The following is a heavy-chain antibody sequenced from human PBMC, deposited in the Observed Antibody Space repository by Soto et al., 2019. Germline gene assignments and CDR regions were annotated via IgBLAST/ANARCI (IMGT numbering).Heavy chain of an antibody. CDR3: ARDPAIYSGKFDYGLDV. D-gene: IGHD4-4*01. V-gene: IGHV3-48*03. CDR1: GFTFSNYE. Sequence: GGSLRLSCAVSGFTFSNYERNWVRQAPGKGLEWVSYIGTSGRTIYYADSVRGRFTISRDNAKNSLYLQMNSLRAEDTAVYYCARDPAIYSGKFDYGLDVWGQGTTVTVYS. J-gene: IGHJ6*02. CDR2: IGTSGRTI.